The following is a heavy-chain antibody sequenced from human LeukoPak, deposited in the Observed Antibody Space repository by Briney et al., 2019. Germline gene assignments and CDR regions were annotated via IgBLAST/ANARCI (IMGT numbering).Heavy chain of an antibody. D-gene: IGHD1-26*01. Sequence: PGGSLRLSCAASEFTFSSYEMNWVRQVPGKGLEWVSYISGSGDSIFHADSVRGRFTISRDNAQNSLSLQMNSLRAEDTAVYYCARDGTRGWELDYWGQGALVTVSS. CDR1: EFTFSSYE. CDR2: ISGSGDSI. J-gene: IGHJ4*02. V-gene: IGHV3-48*03. CDR3: ARDGTRGWELDY.